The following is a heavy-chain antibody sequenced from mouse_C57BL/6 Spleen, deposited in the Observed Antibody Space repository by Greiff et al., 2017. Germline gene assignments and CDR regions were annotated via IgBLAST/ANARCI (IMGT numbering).Heavy chain of an antibody. J-gene: IGHJ4*01. CDR3: TTYYGSSYYAMDY. Sequence: QVQLQQSGAELVKPGASVTISCKASGYAFSSYWLHWVKQRPGPGLEWIGQIYPGDGDTTYNGKFKGKAPLAADTSSSTAYMQLRSLTSEDSAVSCGTTYYGSSYYAMDYWGQGTSVTGSS. CDR1: GYAFSSYW. D-gene: IGHD1-1*01. CDR2: IYPGDGDT. V-gene: IGHV1-80*01.